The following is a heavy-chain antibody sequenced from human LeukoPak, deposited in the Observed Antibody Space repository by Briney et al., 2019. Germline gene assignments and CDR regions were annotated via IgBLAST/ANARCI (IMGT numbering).Heavy chain of an antibody. D-gene: IGHD5-18*01. J-gene: IGHJ4*02. V-gene: IGHV3-30-3*01. CDR3: ARNRGGEYSYGYVDY. CDR1: GFTFSSYA. CDR2: ISYDGSNK. Sequence: PGGSLRLSCAASGFTFSSYAMHWVRQAPGKGLEWVAVISYDGSNKYYADSVKGRFTISRDNSKNTLYLQMNSLRAEDTAVYYCARNRGGEYSYGYVDYWGQGTLVTVSS.